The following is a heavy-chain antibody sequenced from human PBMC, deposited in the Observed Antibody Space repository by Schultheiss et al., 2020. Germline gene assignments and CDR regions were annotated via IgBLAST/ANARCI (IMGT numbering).Heavy chain of an antibody. V-gene: IGHV4-61*02. J-gene: IGHJ4*02. D-gene: IGHD3-22*01. Sequence: SETLSLTCTVSGGSISSGGYSWSWIRQPAGKGLEWIGRIYTSGSTNYNPSLKSRVTISVDTSKNQFSLKLSSVTAADTAVYYCARGVGYYYDSSGYRNRGVIDYWGQGTLVTVSS. CDR1: GGSISSGGYS. CDR2: IYTSGST. CDR3: ARGVGYYYDSSGYRNRGVIDY.